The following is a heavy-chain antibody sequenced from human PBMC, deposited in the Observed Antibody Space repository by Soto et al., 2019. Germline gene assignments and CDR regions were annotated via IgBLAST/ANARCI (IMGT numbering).Heavy chain of an antibody. V-gene: IGHV3-21*01. CDR3: ASGGLYSDVPGWTGDAFDL. Sequence: VQLVESGGGLVKPGGTLRISCAASGFAFSSYNFNWVRQAPGKGRERVSSIRPTGTFMNSADSLKDRFSSSRDTDEKSQFMEMTSLRAESTAVYYCASGGLYSDVPGWTGDAFDLVGQGTKGTFSS. D-gene: IGHD4-17*01. CDR1: GFAFSSYN. J-gene: IGHJ3*01. CDR2: IRPTGTFM.